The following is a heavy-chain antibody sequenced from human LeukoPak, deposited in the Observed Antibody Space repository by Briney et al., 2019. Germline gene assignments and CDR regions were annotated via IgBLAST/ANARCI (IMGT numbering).Heavy chain of an antibody. CDR2: ISGGGGST. V-gene: IGHV3-23*01. CDR1: RFTFSTYA. Sequence: GGSLRLSCAASRFTFSTYAMSWVRQAPGKGLEWVSGISGGGGSTYYADSVKGRFTLSRDNAKNTLYLQMNSLRAEDTAKYFCATAYSTTWSFSDYWGQGTLGTVSS. J-gene: IGHJ4*02. CDR3: ATAYSTTWSFSDY. D-gene: IGHD6-13*01.